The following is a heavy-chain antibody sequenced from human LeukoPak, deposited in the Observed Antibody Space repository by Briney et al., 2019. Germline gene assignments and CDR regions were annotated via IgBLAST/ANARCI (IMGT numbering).Heavy chain of an antibody. J-gene: IGHJ3*02. Sequence: GGSLRLSCAASGFTFSSYGMHWVRQAPGKGLEWVAVIWYDGSNKYYADSVKGRFTISRDNSKNTLYLQMNSLRAEDTAVYYCARAEMATIRDAFDIWGQGTKVTVSS. CDR1: GFTFSSYG. V-gene: IGHV3-33*08. CDR3: ARAEMATIRDAFDI. CDR2: IWYDGSNK. D-gene: IGHD5-24*01.